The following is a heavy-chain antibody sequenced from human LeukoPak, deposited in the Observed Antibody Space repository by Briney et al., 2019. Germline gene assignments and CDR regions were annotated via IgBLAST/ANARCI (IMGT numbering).Heavy chain of an antibody. V-gene: IGHV1-18*04. CDR2: ISNYNGNT. CDR1: GYTFTGYY. Sequence: ASVKVSCKASGYTFTGYYMHWVRQAPGQGLEWMGWISNYNGNTKYAQQLQGRVTMTTDTSTSTAYMELRSLTSDDTAVYYCASTCGSTNCKLGDYYYGVDVWGQGTTVTVSS. D-gene: IGHD2-2*01. CDR3: ASTCGSTNCKLGDYYYGVDV. J-gene: IGHJ6*02.